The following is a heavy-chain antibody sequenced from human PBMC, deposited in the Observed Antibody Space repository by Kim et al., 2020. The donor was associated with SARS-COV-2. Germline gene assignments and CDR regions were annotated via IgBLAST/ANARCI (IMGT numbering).Heavy chain of an antibody. CDR3: ARDSAAVAGMVGVGMDV. V-gene: IGHV7-4-1*02. CDR1: GYTFTSYA. Sequence: ASVKVSCKASGYTFTSYAMNWVRQAPGQGLEWMGWINTNTGNPTYAQGFTGRFVFSLDTSVSTAYLQISSLKAEDTAVYYCARDSAAVAGMVGVGMDVWGQGTTVTVSS. CDR2: INTNTGNP. D-gene: IGHD6-19*01. J-gene: IGHJ6*02.